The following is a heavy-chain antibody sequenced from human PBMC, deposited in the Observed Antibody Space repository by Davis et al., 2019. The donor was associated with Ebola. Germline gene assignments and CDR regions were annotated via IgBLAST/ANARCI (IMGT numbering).Heavy chain of an antibody. Sequence: GESLKISCAASAFSFSSYSMNWVRQAPGKGLEWVSYISSSSSTIYYPDSVKGRFTISRDNAKNSLYLQMNSLRDEDTAVYYCARERRYDSGYFDYWGQGTLVTVSS. J-gene: IGHJ4*02. CDR3: ARERRYDSGYFDY. V-gene: IGHV3-48*02. CDR2: ISSSSSTI. CDR1: AFSFSSYS. D-gene: IGHD3-22*01.